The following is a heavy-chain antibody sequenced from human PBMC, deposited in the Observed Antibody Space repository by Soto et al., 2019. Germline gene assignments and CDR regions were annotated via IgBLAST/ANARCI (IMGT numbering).Heavy chain of an antibody. J-gene: IGHJ3*01. V-gene: IGHV3-73*01. CDR3: TSLVLDEQSSRLD. CDR1: GFTFSGSA. CDR2: IRSKSNSYAT. Sequence: EVQLVESGGGLVQPGGSLRLSCAASGFTFSGSAMHWDRQASGKGLEWVGRIRSKSNSYATAYAASVKGRFTISRDDSKNTAYLQMNSLKTEDTAVYYSTSLVLDEQSSRLDWGQGTMVTVSS. D-gene: IGHD2-8*01.